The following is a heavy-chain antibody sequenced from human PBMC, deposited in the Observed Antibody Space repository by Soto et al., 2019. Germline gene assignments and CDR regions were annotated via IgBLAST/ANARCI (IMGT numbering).Heavy chain of an antibody. J-gene: IGHJ1*01. Sequence: EVQLLESGGDLVQPGGSLRLSCAASGFTFSNYAMIWVRQAPGRGLEWISAISSTGTTYYSDSVKGRFTISRDNSKNALYLEIASLRAEDTAVYYCARDRYYDISGHGYFQYWGQGTLVPLSS. V-gene: IGHV3-23*01. CDR2: ISSTGTT. CDR1: GFTFSNYA. CDR3: ARDRYYDISGHGYFQY. D-gene: IGHD3-22*01.